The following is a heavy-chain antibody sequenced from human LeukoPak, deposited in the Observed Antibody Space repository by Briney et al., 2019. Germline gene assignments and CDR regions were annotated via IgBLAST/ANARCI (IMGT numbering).Heavy chain of an antibody. V-gene: IGHV4-34*01. Sequence: SETLSLTCAVYGGSFSGYYWSWIRQPPGKGLEWIGEINHSGSTNYNPSLKSRVTISVDTSKNQFSLKLSSVTAADTAVYYCARANSIVLMVYARPFDYWGQGTLVTVSS. J-gene: IGHJ4*02. CDR3: ARANSIVLMVYARPFDY. D-gene: IGHD2-8*01. CDR1: GGSFSGYY. CDR2: INHSGST.